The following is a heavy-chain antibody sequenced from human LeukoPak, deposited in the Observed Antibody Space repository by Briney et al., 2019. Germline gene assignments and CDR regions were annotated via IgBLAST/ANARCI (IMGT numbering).Heavy chain of an antibody. CDR2: INPSGGST. Sequence: ASVKVSCKASGYTFTSYYMHWVRQAPGQGLEWMGIINPSGGSTSYAQKFQGRVTMTRDTSTSTVYMELSSLRSEDTAVYYCASSGRRYRFDPWGQGTLVTVSS. J-gene: IGHJ5*02. D-gene: IGHD1-26*01. CDR1: GYTFTSYY. CDR3: ASSGRRYRFDP. V-gene: IGHV1-46*01.